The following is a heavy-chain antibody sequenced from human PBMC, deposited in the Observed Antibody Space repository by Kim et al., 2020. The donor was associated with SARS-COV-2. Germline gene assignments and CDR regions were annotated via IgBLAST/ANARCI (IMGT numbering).Heavy chain of an antibody. CDR2: IYYSGST. Sequence: SETLSLTCTVSGGSISSGGYYWSWIRQHPGKGLEWIGYIYYSGSTYYNPSLKSRVTISVDTSKNQFSLKLSSVTAADTAVYYCARVSSRGSGRGPPVDYWGQGTLVTVSS. D-gene: IGHD3-10*01. V-gene: IGHV4-31*03. CDR3: ARVSSRGSGRGPPVDY. J-gene: IGHJ4*02. CDR1: GGSISSGGYY.